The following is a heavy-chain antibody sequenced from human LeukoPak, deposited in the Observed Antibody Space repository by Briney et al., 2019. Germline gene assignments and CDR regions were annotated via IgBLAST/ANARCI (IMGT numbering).Heavy chain of an antibody. CDR2: IYHSGRT. Sequence: SETLSLTCTVSGYFISSGYYWGWIRQPPGKGLEWIGSIYHSGRTYYNPSLKSRVTISVDTSKNQFSLKLSSVTAADTAVYYCARNDYTQIFGYYYYYMDVWGKGTTVTVSS. D-gene: IGHD4-11*01. CDR1: GYFISSGYY. V-gene: IGHV4-38-2*02. J-gene: IGHJ6*03. CDR3: ARNDYTQIFGYYYYYMDV.